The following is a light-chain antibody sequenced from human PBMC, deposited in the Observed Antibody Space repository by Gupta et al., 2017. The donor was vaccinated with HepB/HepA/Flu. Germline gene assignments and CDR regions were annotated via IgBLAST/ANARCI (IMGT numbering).Light chain of an antibody. J-gene: IGKJ5*01. V-gene: IGKV1-9*01. CDR1: QGISNY. Sequence: DLQLTPSPSFLSASAGDRVTITCRASQGISNYLAWYQQKPGRAPKLLIHTASTLYGGVPSRFSGSGSGTEFTRTISSLQPEDFATYYCQQRHSYPITFGQGTRLEIK. CDR2: TAS. CDR3: QQRHSYPIT.